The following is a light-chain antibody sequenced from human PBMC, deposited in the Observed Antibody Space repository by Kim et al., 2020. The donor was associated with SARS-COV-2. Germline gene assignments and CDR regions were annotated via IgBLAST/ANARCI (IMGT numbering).Light chain of an antibody. CDR2: GGN. Sequence: GQRVTFSCSGSRSTIGSNLVSWYLHLPGAAPKLLIYGGNQRPSGVPDRFSGSQSGTAASLVISGLRSEDEADYYCASWDDNLSGFLFGGGTQLTVL. CDR1: RSTIGSNL. V-gene: IGLV1-47*01. CDR3: ASWDDNLSGFL. J-gene: IGLJ2*01.